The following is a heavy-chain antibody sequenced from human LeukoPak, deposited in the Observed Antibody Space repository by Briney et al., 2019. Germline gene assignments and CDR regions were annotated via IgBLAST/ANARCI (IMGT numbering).Heavy chain of an antibody. V-gene: IGHV3-7*01. CDR2: IKTDGRET. Sequence: PGGSLRLSCVASAAFSSNWMSWVRQTPGKGLEWVANIKTDGRETYYVDSVKGRFTISRDNAKNSLYLQMNSLRAEDTAVYYCERDGVTGTTSHFDYWGQGTLVTVSS. CDR1: AAFSSNW. J-gene: IGHJ4*02. D-gene: IGHD1-20*01. CDR3: ERDGVTGTTSHFDY.